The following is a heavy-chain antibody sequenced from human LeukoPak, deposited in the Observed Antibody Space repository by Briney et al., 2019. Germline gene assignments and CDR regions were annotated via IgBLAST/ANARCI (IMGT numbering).Heavy chain of an antibody. V-gene: IGHV3-7*01. CDR2: IKQDGSEK. D-gene: IGHD3-10*01. CDR1: GFTFSSYS. CDR3: ARDGFGYGSGSYRPSGDY. J-gene: IGHJ4*02. Sequence: GGSLRLSCAASGFTFSSYSMNWVRQAPGKGLEWVANIKQDGSEKYYVDSVKGRFTISRDNAKNSLYLQMNSLRAEDTAVYYCARDGFGYGSGSYRPSGDYWGQGTLVTVSS.